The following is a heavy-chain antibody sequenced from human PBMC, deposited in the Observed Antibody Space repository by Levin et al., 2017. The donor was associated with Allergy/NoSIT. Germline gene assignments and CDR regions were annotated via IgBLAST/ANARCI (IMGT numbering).Heavy chain of an antibody. J-gene: IGHJ6*02. CDR3: ARDFHTYGMDV. Sequence: GESLKISCAASGLTVSNNYLNWVRQAPGKGLEWVSVIYSGGTAYYADSVKGRFTISRDNSKNTLYLQMNSLRAEDTALYYCARDFHTYGMDVWGQGTTVTVSS. CDR1: GLTVSNNY. V-gene: IGHV3-53*01. CDR2: IYSGGTA.